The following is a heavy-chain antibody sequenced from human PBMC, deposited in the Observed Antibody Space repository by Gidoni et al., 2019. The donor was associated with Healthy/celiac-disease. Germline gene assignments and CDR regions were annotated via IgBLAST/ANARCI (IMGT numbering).Heavy chain of an antibody. V-gene: IGHV3-23*01. D-gene: IGHD3-9*01. CDR2: ISGSGGST. CDR3: AKALPKRTGRLLRYFDSDYFLFDY. J-gene: IGHJ4*02. CDR1: GFTFSSYA. Sequence: EVQLLESGGGLVQPGGSLRLSCAASGFTFSSYAMSWVRQAPGKGLEWVSAISGSGGSTYYADSVKGRFTISRDNSKNTLYLQMNSLRAEDTAVYYCAKALPKRTGRLLRYFDSDYFLFDYWGQGTLVTVSS.